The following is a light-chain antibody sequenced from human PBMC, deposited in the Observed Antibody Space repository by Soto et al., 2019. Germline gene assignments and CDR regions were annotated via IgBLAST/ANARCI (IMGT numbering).Light chain of an antibody. Sequence: EIVLTQSPGTLSLSPGERATLSCRASQSVSSNYLAWYQQKPGQAPSLLIYGASSRATGIPDRFSGSGSGTDFTLTISRLEPEDFAVYYCQQYGNSPVYTFGQGTKLEIK. CDR2: GAS. J-gene: IGKJ2*01. V-gene: IGKV3-20*01. CDR3: QQYGNSPVYT. CDR1: QSVSSNY.